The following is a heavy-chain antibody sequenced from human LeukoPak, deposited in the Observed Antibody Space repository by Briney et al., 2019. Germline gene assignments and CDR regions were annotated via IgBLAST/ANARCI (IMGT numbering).Heavy chain of an antibody. CDR1: GGSISSYY. V-gene: IGHV4-59*08. J-gene: IGHJ4*02. Sequence: SETLSLTCTVSGGSISSYYWSWIRQPPGKGLEWIGYIYYSGSTNYNPSLKSRVTISVDTSKNQFSLKLSSVTAADTAMYYCASGRSIAVAGTGFYFDYWGQGTLVTVSS. CDR2: IYYSGST. CDR3: ASGRSIAVAGTGFYFDY. D-gene: IGHD6-19*01.